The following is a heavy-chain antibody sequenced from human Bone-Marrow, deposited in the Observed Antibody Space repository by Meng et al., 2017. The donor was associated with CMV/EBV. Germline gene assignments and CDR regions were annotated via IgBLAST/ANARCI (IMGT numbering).Heavy chain of an antibody. CDR3: ARKYSSSSILDAFDI. V-gene: IGHV4-59*01. J-gene: IGHJ3*02. D-gene: IGHD6-6*01. Sequence: GSLRLSCTVSGGSISSYYWSWIRQPPGKGLEWIGYIYYSGSTNYNPSLKSRVTISVDTSKNQFSLKLSSVTAADTAVYYCARKYSSSSILDAFDIWGQGTMVTFSS. CDR2: IYYSGST. CDR1: GGSISSYY.